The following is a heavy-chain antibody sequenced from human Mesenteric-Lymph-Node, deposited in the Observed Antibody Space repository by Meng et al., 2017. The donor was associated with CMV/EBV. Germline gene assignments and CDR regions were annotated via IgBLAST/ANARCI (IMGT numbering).Heavy chain of an antibody. CDR1: GFTFSTYN. CDR3: ARDLNRIRITIFGVGADV. D-gene: IGHD3-3*01. V-gene: IGHV3-30-3*01. CDR2: ISYHGGDK. Sequence: GESLKISCAASGFTFSTYNMNWVRQAPGKGLEWVAIISYHGGDKYYADSVKGRFTISRDNSRNTLYLQMNSLRAEDTAVYYCARDLNRIRITIFGVGADVWGQGTTVTVSS. J-gene: IGHJ6*02.